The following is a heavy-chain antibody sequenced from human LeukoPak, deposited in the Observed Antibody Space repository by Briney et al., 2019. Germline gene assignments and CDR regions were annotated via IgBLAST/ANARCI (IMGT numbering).Heavy chain of an antibody. D-gene: IGHD5-24*01. V-gene: IGHV1-46*01. J-gene: IGHJ3*02. Sequence: ASVKVSCKASGYTSTSNYIHWVRQAPGQGLEWMGIINPSGGSTSYAQKFQGRVTMTRDTSTSTVYMELSSLRSEDTAVYYCARDRGDGYNGAYDAFDIWGQGTMVTVSS. CDR2: INPSGGST. CDR1: GYTSTSNY. CDR3: ARDRGDGYNGAYDAFDI.